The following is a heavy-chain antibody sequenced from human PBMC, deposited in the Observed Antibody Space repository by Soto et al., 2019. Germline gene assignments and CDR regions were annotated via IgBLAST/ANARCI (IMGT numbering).Heavy chain of an antibody. CDR3: ARNRGWEMLDY. CDR1: GFTFTHYW. CDR2: INIDGTEK. D-gene: IGHD6-19*01. V-gene: IGHV3-7*01. J-gene: IGHJ4*02. Sequence: EVQLVESGGALVQPGGSLRLSCATSGFTFTHYWMNWVRQAPGKGLEWVANINIDGTEKYYVDSVKGRFTISRDNAKNPLYLQRDSLRDEDMAVYYWARNRGWEMLDYWGQGTLVTVSS.